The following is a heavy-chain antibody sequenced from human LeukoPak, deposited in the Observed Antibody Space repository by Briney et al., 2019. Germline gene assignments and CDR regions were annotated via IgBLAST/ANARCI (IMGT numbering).Heavy chain of an antibody. V-gene: IGHV3-7*01. CDR3: ARDDSSGYYTVDY. CDR1: GFTFSNYG. J-gene: IGHJ4*02. D-gene: IGHD3-22*01. Sequence: PGGSLRLSCAAAGFTFSNYGMHWVRQAPGKGLEWVANIKQDGSEKYYVDSVKGRFTISRDNAKRSLFLQMNNLRAEDTAVYYCARDDSSGYYTVDYWGQGTLVTVSS. CDR2: IKQDGSEK.